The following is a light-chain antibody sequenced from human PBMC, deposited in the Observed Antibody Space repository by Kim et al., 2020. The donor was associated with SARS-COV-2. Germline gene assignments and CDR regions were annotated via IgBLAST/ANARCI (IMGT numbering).Light chain of an antibody. J-gene: IGLJ2*01. CDR1: KWGDKD. CDR2: QDS. V-gene: IGLV3-1*01. CDR3: QAWDSSVV. Sequence: VPPGQTASINCAGDKWGDKDACWYQKKPGQPPVLVIYQDSKRPSGIPERFSGSNSGNTATLTISGTQAMDEADYYCQAWDSSVVFGGGTQLTVL.